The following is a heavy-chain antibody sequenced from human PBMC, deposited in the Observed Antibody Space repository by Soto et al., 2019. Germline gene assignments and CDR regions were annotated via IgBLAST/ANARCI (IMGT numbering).Heavy chain of an antibody. J-gene: IGHJ6*02. D-gene: IGHD3-10*01. V-gene: IGHV4-34*01. CDR3: ARGDYYGSGSYYKPYYYYGMDV. CDR2: INHSGST. CDR1: GGSFSGYY. Sequence: SETLSLTCAVYGGSFSGYYWSWIRQPPGKGLEWIGEINHSGSTNYNPSLKSRVTISVDTSKNQFSLKLSSVTAADTAVYYCARGDYYGSGSYYKPYYYYGMDVWGQGTTVTVSS.